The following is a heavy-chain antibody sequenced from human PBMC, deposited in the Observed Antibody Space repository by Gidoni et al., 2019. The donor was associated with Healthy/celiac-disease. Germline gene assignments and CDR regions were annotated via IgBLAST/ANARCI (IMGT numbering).Heavy chain of an antibody. Sequence: QVTLKESGPVLAKPTESLTLTCTVSGFSLRHARMAVSWIRQPPGKALEWLAHILSNDEKSYSTSLKSRLTISKETSKSQVVLTMTNMDPVDTATYYGARSSGWPTYNWFDPWGQGTLVTVSS. D-gene: IGHD6-19*01. CDR1: GFSLRHARMA. V-gene: IGHV2-26*01. CDR3: ARSSGWPTYNWFDP. J-gene: IGHJ5*02. CDR2: ILSNDEK.